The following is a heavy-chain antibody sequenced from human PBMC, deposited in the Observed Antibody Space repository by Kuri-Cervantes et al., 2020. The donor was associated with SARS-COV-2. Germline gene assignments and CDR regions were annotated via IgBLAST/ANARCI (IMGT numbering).Heavy chain of an antibody. J-gene: IGHJ5*02. CDR2: ISAYNGNT. CDR1: RGTFSSYG. Sequence: ASVKVSCKASRGTFSSYGISWVRQAPGQGLEWMGWISAYNGNTNYAQKLQGRVTITRDTSASTAYMELSSLRSEDTAVYYCARQMMSSITIFGVVITRNWFDPWGQGTLVTVSS. CDR3: ARQMMSSITIFGVVITRNWFDP. D-gene: IGHD3-3*01. V-gene: IGHV1-18*01.